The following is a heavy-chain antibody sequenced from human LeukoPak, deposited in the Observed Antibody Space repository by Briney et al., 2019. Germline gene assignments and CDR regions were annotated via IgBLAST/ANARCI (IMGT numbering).Heavy chain of an antibody. Sequence: PGGSLRLSCAASGFTFSSYEMNWVRQVPGKGLEWVSYISSSGSTIYYADSVKGRFTISRDNAKNSLYLQMNSLRAEDTAVYYCARTEIGDREFDYWGQGTLVTVSS. CDR3: ARTEIGDREFDY. V-gene: IGHV3-48*03. J-gene: IGHJ4*02. D-gene: IGHD2-21*01. CDR1: GFTFSSYE. CDR2: ISSSGSTI.